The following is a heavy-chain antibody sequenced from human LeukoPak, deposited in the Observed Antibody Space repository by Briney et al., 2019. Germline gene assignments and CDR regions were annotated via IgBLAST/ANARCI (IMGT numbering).Heavy chain of an antibody. CDR3: ARGSYYYGSGYAFDI. J-gene: IGHJ3*02. D-gene: IGHD3-10*01. Sequence: SETLSLTCTVSGGSISSYYWSWIRQPAGKGLEWTGRIYTSGSTNYNPSLKSRVTMSVDTSKNQFSLKLSSVTAADTAVYYCARGSYYYGSGYAFDIWGQGTMVTVSS. CDR2: IYTSGST. CDR1: GGSISSYY. V-gene: IGHV4-4*07.